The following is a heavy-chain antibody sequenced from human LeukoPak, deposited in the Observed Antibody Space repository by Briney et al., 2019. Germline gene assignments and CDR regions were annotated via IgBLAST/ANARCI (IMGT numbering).Heavy chain of an antibody. D-gene: IGHD3-10*01. J-gene: IGHJ6*02. CDR1: GFTFSSYG. Sequence: PGGSLRLSCAASGFTFSSYGMHWVRQAPGKGLEWVAVISYDGNNKYYADSVKGRFTISRDNSKNTLSPQMNSLRVEDTAVYYCAKDYYYGSVWGQGTTVTVSS. CDR3: AKDYYYGSV. CDR2: ISYDGNNK. V-gene: IGHV3-30*18.